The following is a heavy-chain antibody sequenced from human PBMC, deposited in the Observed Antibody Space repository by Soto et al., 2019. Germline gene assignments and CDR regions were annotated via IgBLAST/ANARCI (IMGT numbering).Heavy chain of an antibody. CDR3: ARDLRQAYCGGDCYSGHAFDI. Sequence: QVQLVQSGAEVKKPGSSVKVSCKASGGTFSSYAISWVRQAPGQGLEWMGGIIPIFGTANYAQKFQGRVTITADKSTGTAYMELSSLRSEDTAVYYCARDLRQAYCGGDCYSGHAFDIWGQGTMVTVSS. J-gene: IGHJ3*02. D-gene: IGHD2-21*02. CDR2: IIPIFGTA. CDR1: GGTFSSYA. V-gene: IGHV1-69*06.